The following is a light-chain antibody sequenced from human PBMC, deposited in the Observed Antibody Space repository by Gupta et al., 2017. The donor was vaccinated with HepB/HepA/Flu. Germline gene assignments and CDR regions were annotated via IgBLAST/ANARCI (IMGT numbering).Light chain of an antibody. J-gene: IGLJ3*02. CDR2: NTN. CDR3: LLYYDFAMWTV. CDR1: TGAVTSGYD. Sequence: QTVVTQEPSLTVSPGGTVTLTCASSTGAVTSGYDPNWFQQRPGQAPRSLIYNTNKKHSWTPARFSGSLLGGNAALTLSSVLPEDEADYYCLLYYDFAMWTVFGDGTKLPVL. V-gene: IGLV7-43*01.